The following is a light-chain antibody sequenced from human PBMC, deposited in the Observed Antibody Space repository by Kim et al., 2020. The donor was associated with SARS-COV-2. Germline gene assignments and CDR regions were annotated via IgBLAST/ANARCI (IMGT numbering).Light chain of an antibody. J-gene: IGLJ3*02. CDR3: QVWDSSTWV. V-gene: IGLV3-9*01. CDR1: NIGSKT. Sequence: SVALGQTARITCGGTNIGSKTVDWYQQKPGQAPVLVISRDANRPSGIPERFSGSNSGKMATLTISRAQAGDEADYYCQVWDSSTWVFGGGTKLTVL. CDR2: RDA.